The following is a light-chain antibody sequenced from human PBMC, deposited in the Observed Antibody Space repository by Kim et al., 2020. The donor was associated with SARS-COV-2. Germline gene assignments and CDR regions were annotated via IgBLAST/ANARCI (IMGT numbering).Light chain of an antibody. CDR3: QQYKIYPWT. J-gene: IGKJ1*01. CDR1: QAIGTY. V-gene: IGKV1-16*02. Sequence: AFVGDRVTVTCRASQAIGTYLAWFQQKPGRAPKSLIYGASSLHTGVPSKFSGYGSGTDFTLTINSLQPEDFATYYCQQYKIYPWTFGRGTKVDIK. CDR2: GAS.